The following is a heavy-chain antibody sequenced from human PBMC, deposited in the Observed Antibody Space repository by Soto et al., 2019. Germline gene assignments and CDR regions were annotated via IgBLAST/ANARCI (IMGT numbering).Heavy chain of an antibody. Sequence: SETLSLTCAVYGGSFSGYYWSWIRQPPGKGLEWIGEINHSGSTNYNPSLKSRVTISVDTSKNQFSLKLSSVTAADTAVYYCARGPVRTRWFDPWGQGTLVTVSS. CDR3: ARGPVRTRWFDP. J-gene: IGHJ5*02. V-gene: IGHV4-34*01. D-gene: IGHD4-17*01. CDR2: INHSGST. CDR1: GGSFSGYY.